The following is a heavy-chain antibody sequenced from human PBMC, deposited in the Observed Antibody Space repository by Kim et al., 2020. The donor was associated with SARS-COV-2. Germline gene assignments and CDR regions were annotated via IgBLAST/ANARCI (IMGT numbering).Heavy chain of an antibody. V-gene: IGHV3-33*01. CDR3: ARPSEKVRGVIQPFDY. CDR1: GFTFSSYG. J-gene: IGHJ4*02. D-gene: IGHD3-10*01. CDR2: IWYDGSNK. Sequence: GGSLRLSCAASGFTFSSYGMHWVRQAPGKGLEWVAVIWYDGSNKYYADSVKGRFTISRDNSKNTLYLQMNSLRAEDTAVYYCARPSEKVRGVIQPFDYWGQGTLVTVSS.